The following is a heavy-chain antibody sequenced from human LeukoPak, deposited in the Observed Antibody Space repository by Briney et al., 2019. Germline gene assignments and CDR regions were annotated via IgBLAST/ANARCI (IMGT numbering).Heavy chain of an antibody. V-gene: IGHV1-18*01. CDR3: ARSYYYDSSAYSDY. J-gene: IGHJ4*02. D-gene: IGHD3-22*01. CDR2: ISTYNGDT. CDR1: VYTVTRYV. Sequence: SSVNVSCKASVYTVTRYVINCVRQAPGQELEGMGWISTYNGDTKYAQSLQGRVTMTTDTSTSTAYMKLRSLRSDDTAVYYCARSYYYDSSAYSDYWGQGTLVIVSS.